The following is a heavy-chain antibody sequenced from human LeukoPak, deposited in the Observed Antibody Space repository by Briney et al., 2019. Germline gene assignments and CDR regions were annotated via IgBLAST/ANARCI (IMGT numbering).Heavy chain of an antibody. CDR3: ARGHCSGGSCQRDYYGMDV. CDR1: GSTFSSNA. Sequence: PGGSLRLSCAASGSTFSSNAMHWVRQAPGKGLEWVAVISYDGTNKYYADSVKGRFTISRDNSKNTLYLQMNSLSTEDTAVYYCARGHCSGGSCQRDYYGMDVWGQGTTVTVSS. J-gene: IGHJ6*02. CDR2: ISYDGTNK. V-gene: IGHV3-30*04. D-gene: IGHD2-15*01.